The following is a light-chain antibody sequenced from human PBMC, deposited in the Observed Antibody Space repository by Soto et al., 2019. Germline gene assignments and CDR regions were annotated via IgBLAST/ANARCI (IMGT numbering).Light chain of an antibody. V-gene: IGKV4-1*01. CDR1: QCVLYSSNNKND. CDR2: CAS. J-gene: IGKJ1*01. CDR3: QRYYSTPWT. Sequence: FVMTQTPDALAVSPGERPNINCKSIQCVLYSSNNKNDLAWYQQKPGQPPKLLIYCASTRESGVPDRFSGSGSRTDFTLTNSSRQDEDVAFYYCQRYYSTPWTFGQRTNVVIK.